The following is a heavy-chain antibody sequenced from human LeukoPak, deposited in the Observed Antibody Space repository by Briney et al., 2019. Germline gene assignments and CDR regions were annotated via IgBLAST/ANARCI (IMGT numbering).Heavy chain of an antibody. Sequence: PSETLSLTCAVYGGSFSGYYWSWIRQPPGKGLEWIGEINHSGSTNYNPSLKSRVTISVDTSKNQFSLKLSSVTAVDTAVYYCARGGPLLRFLEWLSTSPYYYYMDVWGKGTTVTVSS. CDR2: INHSGST. CDR1: GGSFSGYY. V-gene: IGHV4-34*01. J-gene: IGHJ6*03. CDR3: ARGGPLLRFLEWLSTSPYYYYMDV. D-gene: IGHD3-3*01.